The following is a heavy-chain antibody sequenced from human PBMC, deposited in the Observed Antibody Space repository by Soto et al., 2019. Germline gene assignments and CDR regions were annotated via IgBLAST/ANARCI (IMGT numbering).Heavy chain of an antibody. V-gene: IGHV4-59*08. D-gene: IGHD4-17*01. Sequence: SETLSLTCTVSGGSISSYYWSWIRQPPGKGLEWIGYIYYSGSTNYNPSLKSRVTISVDTSKNQFSLKLSSVTAADTAVYYCARGITTVTDYFDYWGQGTLVTVSS. J-gene: IGHJ4*02. CDR3: ARGITTVTDYFDY. CDR1: GGSISSYY. CDR2: IYYSGST.